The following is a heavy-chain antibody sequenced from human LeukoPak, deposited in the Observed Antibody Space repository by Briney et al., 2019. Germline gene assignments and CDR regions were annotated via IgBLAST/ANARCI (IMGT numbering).Heavy chain of an antibody. V-gene: IGHV5-51*01. CDR1: GYSFIAYY. Sequence: GASLQISCQVSGYSFIAYYIAWVRQLPGKGLEWMGIIYPRDSHTRYSPSFQGQVTISADKSISTAYLQWSSLKASDTAMYYCARRSYCGGGSCAIDYWGQGTLVTVSS. CDR3: ARRSYCGGGSCAIDY. D-gene: IGHD2-15*01. CDR2: IYPRDSHT. J-gene: IGHJ4*02.